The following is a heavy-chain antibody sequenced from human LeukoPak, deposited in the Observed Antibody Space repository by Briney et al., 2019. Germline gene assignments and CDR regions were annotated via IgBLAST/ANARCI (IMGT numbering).Heavy chain of an antibody. CDR2: FDPEDGET. J-gene: IGHJ4*02. CDR3: ATGRITMVRGVIKYDY. CDR1: GYTLTELS. D-gene: IGHD3-10*01. Sequence: ASVKVSCKVSGYTLTELSMHWVRQAPGKGLEWVGGFDPEDGETIYAQKFQGRVTMTEDTSTDTAYMELSSLRSEDTAVCYCATGRITMVRGVIKYDYWGQGTLVTVSS. V-gene: IGHV1-24*01.